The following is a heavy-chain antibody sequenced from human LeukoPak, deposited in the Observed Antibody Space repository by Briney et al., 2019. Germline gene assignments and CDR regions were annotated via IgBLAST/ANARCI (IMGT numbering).Heavy chain of an antibody. CDR1: GFTLINAW. CDR3: LGDGSGSYYLNYFGY. Sequence: PGGSLRLSSAASGFTLINAWMSWVRPAPGRGREWVGRVKSKTDGGTTDYAAPVKGRFTISRDDSENTLYLQMNTLKTEDTAVYYCLGDGSGSYYLNYFGYWGQGTLVTVSS. V-gene: IGHV3-15*01. D-gene: IGHD3-10*01. CDR2: VKSKTDGGTT. J-gene: IGHJ4*02.